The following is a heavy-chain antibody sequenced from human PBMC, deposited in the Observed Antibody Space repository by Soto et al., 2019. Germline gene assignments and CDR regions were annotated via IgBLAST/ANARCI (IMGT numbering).Heavy chain of an antibody. CDR1: GGTFSSYA. Sequence: RASVKVSCKASGGTFSSYAISWVRQAPGQGLEWMGGIIPIFGTANYAQKFQGRVTITADESTSTAYMELSSLRSEDTAVYYCARGTVPRRDYYYYYGMDVWGQGTTVTVSS. V-gene: IGHV1-69*13. J-gene: IGHJ6*02. CDR3: ARGTVPRRDYYYYYGMDV. D-gene: IGHD2-2*01. CDR2: IIPIFGTA.